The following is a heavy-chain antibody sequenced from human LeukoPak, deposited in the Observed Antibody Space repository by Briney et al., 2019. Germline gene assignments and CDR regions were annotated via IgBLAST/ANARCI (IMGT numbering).Heavy chain of an antibody. CDR1: GYSFTSYW. Sequence: GESLKISCKGSGYSFTSYWIGWVRQMPGKGLEWMGIIYPGDSDTRYSPSFQGQVTISADKSISTAYLQWGSLKASDTAMYYCTVGGSGYEDGYYFDYWGQGTLVTVSS. D-gene: IGHD5-12*01. CDR3: TVGGSGYEDGYYFDY. CDR2: IYPGDSDT. J-gene: IGHJ4*02. V-gene: IGHV5-51*01.